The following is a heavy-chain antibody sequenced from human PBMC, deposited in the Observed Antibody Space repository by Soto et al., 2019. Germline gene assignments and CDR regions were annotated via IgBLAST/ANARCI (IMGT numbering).Heavy chain of an antibody. D-gene: IGHD2-2*01. CDR2: IKSKTDGGTT. CDR3: TTEAEYCSSTSCYVAYFDY. J-gene: IGHJ4*02. CDR1: GFTFSNAW. Sequence: EVQLVESGGGLVKPGGSLRLSYAASGFTFSNAWMSWVRQAPGKGLEWVGRIKSKTDGGTTDYAAPVKGRFTISRDDSKNTLYLQMNSLKTEDTAVYYCTTEAEYCSSTSCYVAYFDYWGQGTLVTVSS. V-gene: IGHV3-15*01.